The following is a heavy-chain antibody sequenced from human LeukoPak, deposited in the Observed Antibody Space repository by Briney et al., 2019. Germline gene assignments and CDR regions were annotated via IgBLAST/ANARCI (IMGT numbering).Heavy chain of an antibody. CDR1: GFSFSTYW. CDR2: IKQDGSDK. CDR3: ARVSAVAGTRDY. V-gene: IGHV3-7*01. Sequence: TGGSLRLSCAASGFSFSTYWMSWVRQAPGKGLEWVANIKQDGSDKYYVDSVKGRFTISRDNAKNSLYLQMNSLRAEDSALYYCARVSAVAGTRDYWGQGTLVTVSS. J-gene: IGHJ4*02. D-gene: IGHD6-19*01.